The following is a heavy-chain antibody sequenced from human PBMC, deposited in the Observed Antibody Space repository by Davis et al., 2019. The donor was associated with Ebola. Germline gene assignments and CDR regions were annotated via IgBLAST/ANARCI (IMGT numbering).Heavy chain of an antibody. CDR1: GGSFSGYY. J-gene: IGHJ4*02. Sequence: SETLSLTCALYGGSFSGYYWSWICQSPGKGLEWIGEITHSGSFNYTPSLKGRVTISRDTSKNQVSLSLRSVTAANTAIYYCAREGGTITTTFEYWGQGTLVTVSS. V-gene: IGHV4-34*01. D-gene: IGHD1-14*01. CDR3: AREGGTITTTFEY. CDR2: ITHSGSF.